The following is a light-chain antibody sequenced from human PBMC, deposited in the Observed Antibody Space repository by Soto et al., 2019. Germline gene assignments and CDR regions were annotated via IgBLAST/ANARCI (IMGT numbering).Light chain of an antibody. V-gene: IGLV1-36*01. Sequence: QSVLTQPPSVSDAPRQRVTISCSGSSSNIESNAVNWFQQFPGKAPRLLIYYDDLLPSGVSDRFSGSKSGTSASLAINGLQSEDEADYYCATWDDSLNAWVFGGGTQLTVL. CDR3: ATWDDSLNAWV. CDR1: SSNIESNA. CDR2: YDD. J-gene: IGLJ3*02.